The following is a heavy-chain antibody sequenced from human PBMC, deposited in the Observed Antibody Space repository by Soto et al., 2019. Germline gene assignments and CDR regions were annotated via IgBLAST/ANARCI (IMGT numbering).Heavy chain of an antibody. V-gene: IGHV3-21*01. Sequence: KPAGSLGLSWSASGFTSSGYSMNWVRTAPGTDLEWVSSISSSSSYIYYADSVKGRFTISRDNAKNSLYLQMNSLRAEDTAVYYCAREEDHYDFWSGYYSHVYYYYYGMDVWGQGTTVTVAS. CDR1: GFTSSGYS. CDR3: AREEDHYDFWSGYYSHVYYYYYGMDV. J-gene: IGHJ6*02. D-gene: IGHD3-3*01. CDR2: ISSSSSYI.